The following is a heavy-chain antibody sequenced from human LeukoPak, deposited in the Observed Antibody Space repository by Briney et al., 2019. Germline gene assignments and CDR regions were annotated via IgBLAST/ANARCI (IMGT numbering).Heavy chain of an antibody. V-gene: IGHV4-59*01. J-gene: IGHJ6*03. CDR1: GGSISSNF. CDR3: ARTKRSGSYVPYYYYYMDV. D-gene: IGHD1-26*01. CDR2: IYYSGST. Sequence: PSETLSLTCIVSGGSISSNFWSWIRPPPGRGLEWIGYIYYSGSTNYNHFLKSRVTISVDTSKNQGHLKLSSVTAASEAVYYCARTKRSGSYVPYYYYYMDVWGKGTTVTVSS.